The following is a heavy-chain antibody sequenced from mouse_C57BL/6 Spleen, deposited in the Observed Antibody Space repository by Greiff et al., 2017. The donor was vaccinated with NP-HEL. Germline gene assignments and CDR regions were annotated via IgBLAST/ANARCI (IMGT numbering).Heavy chain of an antibody. J-gene: IGHJ2*01. CDR2: INPSNGGT. Sequence: QVQLQQSGTELVKPGASVKLSCKASGYTFTSYWMHWVKQRPGQGLEWIGNINPSNGGTNYNEKFKSKATLTVDKSSSTAYMQLSSLTSEDSAVYYCAREGTTVVVPFDYWGQGTTLTVSS. CDR1: GYTFTSYW. D-gene: IGHD1-1*01. V-gene: IGHV1-53*01. CDR3: AREGTTVVVPFDY.